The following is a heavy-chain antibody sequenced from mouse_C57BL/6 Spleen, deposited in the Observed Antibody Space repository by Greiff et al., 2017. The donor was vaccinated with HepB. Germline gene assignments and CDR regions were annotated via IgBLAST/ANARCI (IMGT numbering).Heavy chain of an antibody. CDR3: AVYSNYVGFAY. J-gene: IGHJ3*01. D-gene: IGHD2-5*01. CDR1: GYTFTSYW. V-gene: IGHV1-74*01. CDR2: IHPSDSDT. Sequence: QVQLKQPGAELVKPGASVKVSCKASGYTFTSYWMHWVKQRPGQGLEWIGRIHPSDSDTNYNQKFKGKATLTVDKSSSTAYMQLSSLTSEDSAVYYCAVYSNYVGFAYWGQGTLVTVSA.